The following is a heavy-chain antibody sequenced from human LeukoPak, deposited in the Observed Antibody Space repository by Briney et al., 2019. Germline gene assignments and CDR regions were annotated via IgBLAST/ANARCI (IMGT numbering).Heavy chain of an antibody. D-gene: IGHD6-6*01. J-gene: IGHJ4*02. CDR2: IKQDGSEK. CDR1: GFTFSSYW. Sequence: GGSLRLSCAASGFTFSSYWMSWGRQAPGKGLEWVANIKQDGSEKYYVDSVKGRFTISRDNAKNSLYLQMNSLRAEDTAVYYCARGHSSSSLGFDYWGQGTLVTVSS. V-gene: IGHV3-7*01. CDR3: ARGHSSSSLGFDY.